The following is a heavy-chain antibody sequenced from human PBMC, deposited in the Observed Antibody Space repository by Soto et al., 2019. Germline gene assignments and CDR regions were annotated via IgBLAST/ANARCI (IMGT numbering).Heavy chain of an antibody. CDR1: GGSISSSSYY. J-gene: IGHJ6*02. CDR3: ARHNGPLYVGYYYDMDV. Sequence: SETLSLTCTVSGGSISSSSYYWGWIRQPPGKGLEWIGIIYYSGYTYYNPSLKSRVTISVDTSKNQFSLKLSSVTAADTAVYYCARHNGPLYVGYYYDMDVWGQGTTVT. V-gene: IGHV4-39*01. CDR2: IYYSGYT. D-gene: IGHD3-16*01.